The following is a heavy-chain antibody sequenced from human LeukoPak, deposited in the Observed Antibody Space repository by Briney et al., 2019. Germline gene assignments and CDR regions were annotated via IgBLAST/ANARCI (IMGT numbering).Heavy chain of an antibody. CDR2: IYHSGRT. CDR3: ARSYYYGSGSYYIFRY. V-gene: IGHV4-38-2*02. CDR1: GYSIGSGYF. D-gene: IGHD3-10*01. J-gene: IGHJ4*02. Sequence: SETLSLTCTVSGYSIGSGYFWVWIRQPPGKGLEWIGSIYHSGRTYYNPSLKSLVTISVDTSKNQFSLKLSSVTAADTAVYYCARSYYYGSGSYYIFRYWGQGTLVTVSS.